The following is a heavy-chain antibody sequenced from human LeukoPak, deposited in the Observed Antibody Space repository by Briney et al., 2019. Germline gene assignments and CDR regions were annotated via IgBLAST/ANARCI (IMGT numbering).Heavy chain of an antibody. CDR2: IYYSGST. V-gene: IGHV4-39*01. CDR3: ARQGIAAALVGIEEGWFDP. Sequence: SETLSLTCTVSGGSISSSSYYWGWIRQPPGKGLEWIGSIYYSGSTYYNPSLKSRVTISENTSKNQFSLKLSSVTAADTAVYYCARQGIAAALVGIEEGWFDPWGQGTLVTVSS. J-gene: IGHJ5*02. D-gene: IGHD6-13*01. CDR1: GGSISSSSYY.